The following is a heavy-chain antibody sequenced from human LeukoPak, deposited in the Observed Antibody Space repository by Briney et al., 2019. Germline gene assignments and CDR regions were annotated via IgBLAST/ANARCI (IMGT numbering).Heavy chain of an antibody. J-gene: IGHJ4*02. CDR1: GYSISSGYY. CDR2: IYHSGST. Sequence: SETLSLTCTVSGYSISSGYYWGWIRQPPGKGLEWIGSIYHSGSTYYNPSLKSRVTISVDTSKNQFSLKLSSVTAADTAVYYCARDGRDGYNSWGQGTLVTVSS. D-gene: IGHD5-24*01. V-gene: IGHV4-38-2*02. CDR3: ARDGRDGYNS.